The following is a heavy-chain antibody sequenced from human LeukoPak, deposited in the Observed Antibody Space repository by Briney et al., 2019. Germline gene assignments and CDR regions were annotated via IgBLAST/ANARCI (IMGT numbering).Heavy chain of an antibody. CDR2: INSDGSST. CDR1: GFTFSSYW. Sequence: GGSLRLSCAASGFTFSSYWMHWVRQAPGKGLVWVSRINSDGSSTSYADSVKGRFTISKDNAKNTLYLQMNSLRAGDTAVYYCARVRKYSGYYSWYFDLWGRGTLVTVSS. D-gene: IGHD5-12*01. J-gene: IGHJ2*01. V-gene: IGHV3-74*01. CDR3: ARVRKYSGYYSWYFDL.